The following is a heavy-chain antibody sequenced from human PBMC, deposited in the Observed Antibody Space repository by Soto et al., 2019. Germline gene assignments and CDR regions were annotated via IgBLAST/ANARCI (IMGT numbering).Heavy chain of an antibody. CDR3: ARRTAGWYFDL. J-gene: IGHJ2*01. Sequence: AISSLGDSTFYANSVKDRFTISRDNSKNTLYLQMGSLRVEDMAVYYCARRTAGWYFDLWGRGTPVTVSS. D-gene: IGHD2-21*02. CDR2: ISSLGDST. V-gene: IGHV3-64*01.